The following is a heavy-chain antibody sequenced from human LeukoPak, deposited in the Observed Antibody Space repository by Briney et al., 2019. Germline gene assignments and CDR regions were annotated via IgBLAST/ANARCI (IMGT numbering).Heavy chain of an antibody. Sequence: GGSLRLSCAASGFTFSSYGMHWVRQAPGRGLEWVAFIRYDGSNKYYADSVKGRFTISRDNSKNTLYLQMNSLRAEDTAVYYCAKGYDNYFDYWGQGTLVTVSS. CDR2: IRYDGSNK. V-gene: IGHV3-30*02. D-gene: IGHD3-22*01. CDR1: GFTFSSYG. CDR3: AKGYDNYFDY. J-gene: IGHJ4*02.